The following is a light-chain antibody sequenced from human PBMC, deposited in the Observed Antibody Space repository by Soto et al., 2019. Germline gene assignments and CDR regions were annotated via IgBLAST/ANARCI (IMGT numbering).Light chain of an antibody. CDR3: QQYNNWPPIT. Sequence: EIMMTQSPATLSVSPGERATLSCRASQSVSNNLSWYQQKPGQAPRLLIYYASTRATGIPARFSGSGSGTEFTLTISSLQSEDFALYYCQQYNNWPPITFGQGTRLQIK. V-gene: IGKV3-15*01. CDR1: QSVSNN. J-gene: IGKJ5*01. CDR2: YAS.